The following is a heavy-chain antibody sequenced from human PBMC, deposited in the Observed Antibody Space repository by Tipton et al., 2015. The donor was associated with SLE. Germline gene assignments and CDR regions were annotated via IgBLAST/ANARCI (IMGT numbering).Heavy chain of an antibody. CDR3: ASAVRDGCNFPTTRLDP. Sequence: TLSLTCTVSGGSINNYYWGWIRQSPGKGLQWIGYIYRNGHIASNRSLASPVTMSIDTTRNQFSLELRSAPAADTAVYYCASAVRDGCNFPTTRLDPWGHGNLVTGSS. V-gene: IGHV4-59*13. D-gene: IGHD5-24*01. CDR1: GGSINNYY. J-gene: IGHJ5*02. CDR2: IYRNGHI.